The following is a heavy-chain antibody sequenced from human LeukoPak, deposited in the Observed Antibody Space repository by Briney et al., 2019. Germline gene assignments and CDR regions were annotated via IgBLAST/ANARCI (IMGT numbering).Heavy chain of an antibody. CDR2: ISSNGGST. CDR1: GFSFSSYA. CDR3: SRARDGYNYFWFDP. Sequence: GGSVRLSSAASGFSFSSYAMHWVRQAPGKGLAYVSAISSNGGSTYYANSVKGRFTISRDNSKNTLYLQMGSLRAEDMAVYYCSRARDGYNYFWFDPWGQGTLVTVSS. D-gene: IGHD5-24*01. V-gene: IGHV3-64*01. J-gene: IGHJ5*02.